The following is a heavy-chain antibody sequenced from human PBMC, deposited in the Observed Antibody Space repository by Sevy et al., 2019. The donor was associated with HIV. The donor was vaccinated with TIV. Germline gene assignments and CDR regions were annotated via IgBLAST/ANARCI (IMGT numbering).Heavy chain of an antibody. D-gene: IGHD6-19*01. CDR1: GFTFSSYW. CDR3: ASHERSSPGGWTHFDY. CDR2: IKQDGSEK. Sequence: GGSLRLSCAASGFTFSSYWMSWVRQAPGKGLEWVANIKQDGSEKYYVDSVKGRFTISRDNAKNSLYLQMNSLRAEDTAVYYCASHERSSPGGWTHFDYWGQGTLGTVSS. V-gene: IGHV3-7*01. J-gene: IGHJ4*02.